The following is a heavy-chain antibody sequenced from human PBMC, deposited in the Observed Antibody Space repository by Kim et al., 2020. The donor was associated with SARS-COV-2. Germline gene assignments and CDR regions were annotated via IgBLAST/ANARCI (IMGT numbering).Heavy chain of an antibody. CDR1: GFTFSSYA. J-gene: IGHJ6*02. CDR3: AKDQARAPGDYYYGMDV. Sequence: GGSLRLSCAASGFTFSSYAMSWVRQAPGKGLEWVSAISGSGGSTYYADSVKGRFTISRDNSKNTLYLQMNSLRAEDTAVYYCAKDQARAPGDYYYGMDVWCQGTTVTVSS. CDR2: ISGSGGST. V-gene: IGHV3-23*01.